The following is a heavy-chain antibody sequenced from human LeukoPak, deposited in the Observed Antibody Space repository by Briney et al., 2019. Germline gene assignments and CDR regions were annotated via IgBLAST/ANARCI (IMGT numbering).Heavy chain of an antibody. CDR2: ISGSGDRT. D-gene: IGHD2-15*01. Sequence: GGSLRLSCAASGFTFSTHAVSWVRQAPGKGLEWVSAISGSGDRTYYADSVKGRFTISRDNSKNTLYLQMNSLRAEDTAVYYCAKDRYCSGGSCSSDFDYWGQGTLVTVSS. J-gene: IGHJ4*02. V-gene: IGHV3-23*01. CDR1: GFTFSTHA. CDR3: AKDRYCSGGSCSSDFDY.